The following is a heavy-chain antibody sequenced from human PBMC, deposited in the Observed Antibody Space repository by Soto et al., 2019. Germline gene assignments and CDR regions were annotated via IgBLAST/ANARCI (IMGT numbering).Heavy chain of an antibody. D-gene: IGHD5-12*01. J-gene: IGHJ6*02. Sequence: QEQLVQSGGGVFQPGRSLRLSCEASGFTFSRNAMHWVRQSPGKGLEWVAVISFDGNNQYYTDSVKGRFTISRDNSKNTLDLQMNSLRREYTAVYYCARKLEYSGFYYGMDVWGQGTTVTVSS. CDR3: ARKLEYSGFYYGMDV. CDR1: GFTFSRNA. CDR2: ISFDGNNQ. V-gene: IGHV3-30-3*01.